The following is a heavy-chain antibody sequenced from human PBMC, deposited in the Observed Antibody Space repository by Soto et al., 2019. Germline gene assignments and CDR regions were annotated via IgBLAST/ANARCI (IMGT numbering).Heavy chain of an antibody. D-gene: IGHD2-2*02. V-gene: IGHV3-13*04. CDR3: ARGRYCSSTSCYTRRGWFDP. Sequence: GALRLSCAASGFTFSSYDMHWVRQATGKGPEWVSAIGTAGDTYYPGSVKGRFTISRENAKNSLYLQMNSLRAGDTAVYYCARGRYCSSTSCYTRRGWFDPWGQGTLVTVSS. CDR1: GFTFSSYD. CDR2: IGTAGDT. J-gene: IGHJ5*02.